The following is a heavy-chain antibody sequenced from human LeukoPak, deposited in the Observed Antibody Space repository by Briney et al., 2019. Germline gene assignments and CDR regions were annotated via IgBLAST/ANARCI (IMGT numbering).Heavy chain of an antibody. CDR1: GFTFSTYV. CDR2: ISSNGDNA. V-gene: IGHV3-64D*06. Sequence: GGSLSLSCSVSGFTFSTYVMHWVRQAPGKGLEYVSAISSNGDNAYYADSVKGRFTISRDNAKNTLYLQMCSLRADDTAAYYCVRGTGYWGQGTLVTVSS. CDR3: VRGTGY. J-gene: IGHJ4*02.